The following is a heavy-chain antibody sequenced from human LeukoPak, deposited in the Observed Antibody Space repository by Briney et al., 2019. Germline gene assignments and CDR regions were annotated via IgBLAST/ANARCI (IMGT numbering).Heavy chain of an antibody. D-gene: IGHD2-8*01. CDR2: IGKAGDT. CDR3: ARGVFIGFDV. V-gene: IGHV3-13*04. J-gene: IGHJ4*02. Sequence: GGSLRLSCAASGLTFSTYDMHWVRQPTGKGLEWVSGIGKAGDTYYAGSVKGRFTISRENAKNSLYLQMNSLRTGDTAVYYCARGVFIGFDVWGQGTLVTVSS. CDR1: GLTFSTYD.